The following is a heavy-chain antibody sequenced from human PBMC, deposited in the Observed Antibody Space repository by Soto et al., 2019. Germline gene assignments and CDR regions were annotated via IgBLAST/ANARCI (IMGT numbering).Heavy chain of an antibody. CDR1: GGSISSYY. J-gene: IGHJ3*02. CDR2: IYYSGST. V-gene: IGHV4-59*01. CDR3: ARRLLWSSALSAFDI. Sequence: SETLSLTCTVSGGSISSYYWSWIRQPPGKGLEWIGYIYYSGSTNYNPSLKSRVTISVDTSKNQFSLKLSSVTAADTAVYYCARRLLWSSALSAFDIWGQGTMVTVSS. D-gene: IGHD3-10*01.